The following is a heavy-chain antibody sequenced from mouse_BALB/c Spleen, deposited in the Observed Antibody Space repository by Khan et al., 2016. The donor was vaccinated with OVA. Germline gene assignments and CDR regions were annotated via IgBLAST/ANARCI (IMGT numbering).Heavy chain of an antibody. CDR3: AREGYGGFAY. J-gene: IGHJ3*01. V-gene: IGHV1S135*01. D-gene: IGHD2-2*01. CDR1: GYAFTSYI. CDR2: IDPYTGGT. Sequence: VQLQQSGPELVKPGASVKVSCKASGYAFTSYIMYWVKQSHGKSLEWIGYIDPYTGGTSYNQKFKGRATLTVDKSSTTAYMHLNSLTSGDSAVYYCAREGYGGFAYWGQGTLVTVSA.